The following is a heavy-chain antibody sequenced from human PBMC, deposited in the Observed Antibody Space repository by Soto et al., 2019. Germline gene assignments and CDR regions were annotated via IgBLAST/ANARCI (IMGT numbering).Heavy chain of an antibody. D-gene: IGHD3-22*01. CDR2: ISYDGSNK. CDR3: ARASITMIVVVPFDY. CDR1: GFTFSSYA. J-gene: IGHJ4*02. Sequence: GGSLRLSCAASGFTFSSYAMHWVRKAPGKGLEWVAVISYDGSNKYYADSVKGRITISRDNSKNTLYLQVNSLRAEDTAKYYCARASITMIVVVPFDYWGQGTLVTVSS. V-gene: IGHV3-30-3*01.